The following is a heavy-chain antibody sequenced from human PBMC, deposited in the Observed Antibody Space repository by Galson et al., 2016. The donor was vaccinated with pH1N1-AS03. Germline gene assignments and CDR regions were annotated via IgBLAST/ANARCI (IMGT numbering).Heavy chain of an antibody. CDR3: AREPWGSTQGEY. J-gene: IGHJ4*02. CDR2: IYGGGDT. Sequence: SLRLSCAASGFTINNNYMSWVRQAPGKGLEWVSVIYGGGDTFYADSLKGRFTISRDNSKNTVYLQMNGLRVEDTAVYYCAREPWGSTQGEYWGQGTLVTVAS. CDR1: GFTINNNY. V-gene: IGHV3-53*01. D-gene: IGHD3-16*01.